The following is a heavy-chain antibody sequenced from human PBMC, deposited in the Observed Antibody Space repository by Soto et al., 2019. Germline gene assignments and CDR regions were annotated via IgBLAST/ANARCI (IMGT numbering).Heavy chain of an antibody. Sequence: PSETLSLTCAFYGWSFSGYYWSWIRQPPGKGLEWIGEINHSGSTNYNPSLKSRVTISVDTSKNQFSLKLSSVTAADTAVYYCARGVSLVRFGLGWFDPWGQGTPVTVSS. CDR3: ARGVSLVRFGLGWFDP. CDR1: GWSFSGYY. D-gene: IGHD6-13*01. V-gene: IGHV4-34*01. J-gene: IGHJ5*02. CDR2: INHSGST.